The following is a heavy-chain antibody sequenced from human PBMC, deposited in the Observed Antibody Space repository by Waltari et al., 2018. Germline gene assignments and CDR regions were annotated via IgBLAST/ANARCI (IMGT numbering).Heavy chain of an antibody. V-gene: IGHV4-39*07. CDR1: GGSIRSSSYY. J-gene: IGHJ4*02. D-gene: IGHD6-6*01. CDR2: IYYSGST. Sequence: QLQLQESGPGLVKPSETLSLTCTVSGGSIRSSSYYWGWIRQPPGKGLEWIGSIYYSGSTYYNPSLKSRVTISVDTSKNQFSLKLSSVTAADTAVYYCARVGSSYYFDYWGQGTLVTVSS. CDR3: ARVGSSYYFDY.